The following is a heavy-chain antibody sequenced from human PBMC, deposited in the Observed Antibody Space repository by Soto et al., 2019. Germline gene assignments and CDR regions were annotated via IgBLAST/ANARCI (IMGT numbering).Heavy chain of an antibody. D-gene: IGHD3-10*01. CDR3: AKDSIGSGGGYIDY. CDR2: ISYDGMNK. Sequence: QVHLVESGGGVVQPGRSLRLSCAASGFSFSDHALHWVRQAPGKGLEWVAVISYDGMNKRYADSVKGGFTTSRDNSKNMRNLQVNSLTLEDTAIFYCAKDSIGSGGGYIDYWGQGILVTVSS. V-gene: IGHV3-30*04. J-gene: IGHJ4*02. CDR1: GFSFSDHA.